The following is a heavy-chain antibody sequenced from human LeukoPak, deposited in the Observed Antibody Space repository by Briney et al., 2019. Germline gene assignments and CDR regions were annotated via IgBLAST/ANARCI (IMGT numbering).Heavy chain of an antibody. J-gene: IGHJ4*02. D-gene: IGHD3-10*01. CDR2: IKQDGREK. CDR3: ASWAYYYGSGSL. V-gene: IGHV3-7*01. CDR1: GFTFSSYW. Sequence: GGSLRLSCAPSGFTFSSYWMSWVPQAPGKGLEWVANIKQDGREKYYVDSVKGRFTISRDNAKNSLYLQMNSLRAEDTAVYYCASWAYYYGSGSLWGQGTVVSVSS.